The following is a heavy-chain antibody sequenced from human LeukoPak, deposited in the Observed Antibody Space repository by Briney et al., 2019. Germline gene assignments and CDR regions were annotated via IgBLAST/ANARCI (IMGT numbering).Heavy chain of an antibody. CDR3: VTDGFDF. CDR1: GGSVSSPTYY. J-gene: IGHJ3*01. V-gene: IGHV4-39*01. Sequence: SETLSLTCTVYGGSVSSPTYYWGWIRQPPGKGLEWLGSVYYTGHIYHNPSLKSRVTMSVDTSKNQFSLRLSSVTAADTAVYYCVTDGFDFWGQGTRVTVSS. CDR2: VYYTGHI.